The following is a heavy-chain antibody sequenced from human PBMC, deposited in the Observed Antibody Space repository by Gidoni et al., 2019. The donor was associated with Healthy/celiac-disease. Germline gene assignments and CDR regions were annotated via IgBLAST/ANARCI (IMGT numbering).Heavy chain of an antibody. V-gene: IGHV4-59*01. D-gene: IGHD3-10*01. Sequence: QVQLQESGPGLVKPSETLSLTCTASGGPISSYYWSWIRQPPGKGLEWIGYIYYSGSTNYNPSLKSRVTISVDTSKNQFSLKLSSVTAADTAVYYCARSGITMVRGVRRIWFDPWGQGTLVTGSS. CDR3: ARSGITMVRGVRRIWFDP. J-gene: IGHJ5*02. CDR2: IYYSGST. CDR1: GGPISSYY.